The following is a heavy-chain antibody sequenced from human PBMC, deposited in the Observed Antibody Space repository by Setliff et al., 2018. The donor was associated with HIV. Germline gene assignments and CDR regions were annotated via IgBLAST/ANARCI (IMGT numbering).Heavy chain of an antibody. J-gene: IGHJ4*02. CDR1: GGSISSSSYY. CDR3: ASYRTAERWLQLCGNFDY. D-gene: IGHD5-12*01. V-gene: IGHV4-39*01. CDR2: IYYSGST. Sequence: PSETLSLTCTVSGGSISSSSYYWGWIRQPPGKGLEWIGSIYYSGSTYYNPSLKSRVTISVDTSKNQFSLKLSSVTAADTAVYYCASYRTAERWLQLCGNFDYWGQGTLVTVSS.